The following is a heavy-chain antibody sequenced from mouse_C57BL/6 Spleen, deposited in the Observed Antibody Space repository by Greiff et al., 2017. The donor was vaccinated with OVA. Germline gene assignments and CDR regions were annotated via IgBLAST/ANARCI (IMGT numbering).Heavy chain of an antibody. Sequence: LVESGASVKMSCKASGYTFTDYYMNWVNQSHGKRLEWIGVINPYNGGTSYNQKFKGKATLTVDKSSSTAYMELNSLTSEDSAVYYCARRDYRTYAMDYWGQGTSVTVSS. V-gene: IGHV1-19*01. CDR3: ARRDYRTYAMDY. CDR2: INPYNGGT. D-gene: IGHD2-14*01. CDR1: GYTFTDYY. J-gene: IGHJ4*01.